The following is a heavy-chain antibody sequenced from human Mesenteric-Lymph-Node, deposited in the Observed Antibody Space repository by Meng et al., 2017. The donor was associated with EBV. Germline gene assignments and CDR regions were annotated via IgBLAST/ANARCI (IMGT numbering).Heavy chain of an antibody. V-gene: IGHV3-30*18. D-gene: IGHD2-8*01. CDR2: MSYDGNTK. J-gene: IGHJ4*02. Sequence: QVQLVESGGGVVQPGRSLRLACAASGFTFSNYGMHWVRQAPGKGLEWVAIMSYDGNTKYYADSVAGRFTISRDISKNTLYLQMNSLRAEDTALYYCAKDKNADLIHYFDHWGQGTLVTVSS. CDR1: GFTFSNYG. CDR3: AKDKNADLIHYFDH.